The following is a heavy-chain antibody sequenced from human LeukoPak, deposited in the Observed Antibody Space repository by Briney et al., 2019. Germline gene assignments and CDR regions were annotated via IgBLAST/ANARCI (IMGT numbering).Heavy chain of an antibody. D-gene: IGHD2-15*01. CDR3: ATGPPYCSGGSCYYY. Sequence: ASVKVSCKVSGYTLTELSMRWVRQAPGKGLEWMGGFDPEDGETIYAQKFQGRVTMTEDTSTDTAYMELSSLRSEDTAVYYCATGPPYCSGGSCYYYWGQGTLVTVSS. CDR1: GYTLTELS. CDR2: FDPEDGET. V-gene: IGHV1-24*01. J-gene: IGHJ4*02.